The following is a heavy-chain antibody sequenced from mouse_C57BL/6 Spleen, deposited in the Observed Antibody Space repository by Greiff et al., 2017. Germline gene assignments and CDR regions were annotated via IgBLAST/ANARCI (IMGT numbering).Heavy chain of an antibody. Sequence: EVQLQQSGTVLARPGASVKMSCKTSGYTFTSYWMHWVKQRPGQGLEWIGAIYPGNSDTSYNQKFKGKAKLTAVTSASTAYMELSSLTNEDSAVYYCTTGSTMVRRYYFDYWGQGTTLTVSS. CDR2: IYPGNSDT. CDR3: TTGSTMVRRYYFDY. D-gene: IGHD2-2*01. J-gene: IGHJ2*01. V-gene: IGHV1-5*01. CDR1: GYTFTSYW.